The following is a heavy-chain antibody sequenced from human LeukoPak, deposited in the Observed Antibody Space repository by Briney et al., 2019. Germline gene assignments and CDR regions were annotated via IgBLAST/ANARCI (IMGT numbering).Heavy chain of an antibody. D-gene: IGHD3-22*01. J-gene: IGHJ6*02. V-gene: IGHV5-51*07. CDR1: GYSFTSYW. CDR3: ARTMTYYYDSSGSYYYYGMDG. Sequence: LAESQKISCRGSGYSFTSYWIGWVHQMPEKGLEWMGIIYLGDSDTRYSPSFQGQVTITVAKTISTAYLQWSSVKASDTAMYYCARTMTYYYDSSGSYYYYGMDGWGHGITVSVSS. CDR2: IYLGDSDT.